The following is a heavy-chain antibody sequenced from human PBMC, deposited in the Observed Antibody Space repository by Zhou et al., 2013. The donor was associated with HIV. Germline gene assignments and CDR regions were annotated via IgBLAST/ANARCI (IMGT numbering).Heavy chain of an antibody. CDR3: ARDLKGIAARPHPH. CDR2: IIPILGIA. J-gene: IGHJ4*02. CDR1: GGTFSSYA. Sequence: QVQLVQSGAEVKKPGSSVKVSCKASGGTFSSYAISWVRQAPGQGLEWMGRIIPILGIANYAQKFQGRVTITADKSTSTAYMELSSLRSEDTAVYYCARDLKGIAARPHPHWGQGTPGHRLL. D-gene: IGHD6-6*01. V-gene: IGHV1-69*04.